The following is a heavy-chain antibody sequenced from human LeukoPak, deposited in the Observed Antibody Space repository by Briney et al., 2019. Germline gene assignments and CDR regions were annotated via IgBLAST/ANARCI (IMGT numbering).Heavy chain of an antibody. CDR3: AKDVDTTTVTGGNYFDY. D-gene: IGHD1-14*01. J-gene: IGHJ4*02. CDR1: GFTFSNYG. V-gene: IGHV3-30*18. Sequence: GGSLRLSCAASGFTFSNYGMHWVRQAPGKGLEWVAGISYDGRNKYYSDSVKGRITISRDNSKNTLFLQMNSLRGEDATIYYCAKDVDTTTVTGGNYFDYWGQGTLVTVSS. CDR2: ISYDGRNK.